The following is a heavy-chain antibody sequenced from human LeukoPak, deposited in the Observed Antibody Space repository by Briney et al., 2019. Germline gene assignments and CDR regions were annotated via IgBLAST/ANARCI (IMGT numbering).Heavy chain of an antibody. V-gene: IGHV3-30*18. Sequence: GGSLRLSCAASGFTFSSYGMHWVRQAPGKGLEWVVVISYDGSNKNYADSVKGRFTISRDNSKNTLYLQMSSLRPEDTAVYYCVKALTDDAFDIWGQGTMVTVSS. CDR2: ISYDGSNK. CDR3: VKALTDDAFDI. J-gene: IGHJ3*02. CDR1: GFTFSSYG.